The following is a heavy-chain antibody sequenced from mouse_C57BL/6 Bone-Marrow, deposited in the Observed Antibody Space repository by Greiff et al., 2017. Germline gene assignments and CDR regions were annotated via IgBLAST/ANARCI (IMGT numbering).Heavy chain of an antibody. D-gene: IGHD1-1*01. CDR3: ARGRLLRCDFDV. CDR2: INPGSGGT. V-gene: IGHV1-54*01. CDR1: GYAFTNYL. J-gene: IGHJ1*03. Sequence: VQRVESGAELVRPGTSVKVSCKASGYAFTNYLIEWVKQRPGQGLEWIGVINPGSGGTNYNEKFKGKATLAADKSSSTAYMQLSSLTSEDSAVYFCARGRLLRCDFDVCGTGTTVTVSS.